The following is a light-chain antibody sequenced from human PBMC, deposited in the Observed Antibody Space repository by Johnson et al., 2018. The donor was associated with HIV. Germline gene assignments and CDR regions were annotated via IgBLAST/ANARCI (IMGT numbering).Light chain of an antibody. J-gene: IGLJ1*01. CDR1: SSNIGNNY. V-gene: IGLV1-51*02. CDR3: GTWDSSLRTAF. Sequence: QSVLTQPPSVSAAPGHKVTISCSGSSSNIGNNYVSWYQQLPGTAPKLLIYENHKRPSGIPARFSGSKSGTSATLGLTGLPTGDEADYSCGTWDSSLRTAFFGTGTKVTVL. CDR2: ENH.